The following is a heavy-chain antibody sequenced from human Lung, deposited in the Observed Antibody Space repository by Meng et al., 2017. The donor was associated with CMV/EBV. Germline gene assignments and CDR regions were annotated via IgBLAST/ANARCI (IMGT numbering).Heavy chain of an antibody. CDR2: IHDIGTT. CDR3: ARGYCTDGECYRQGDAFDP. Sequence: SCAVSGGSIGTGDFYWTWIRQPPGRGLEWIGYIHDIGTTYYNPSLKSRLTISKDTSKNQFSLILASVTAADTAVYFCARGYCTDGECYRQGDAFDPWGQGTRVTVSS. J-gene: IGHJ5*02. CDR1: GGSIGTGDFY. D-gene: IGHD2-8*01. V-gene: IGHV4-30-4*08.